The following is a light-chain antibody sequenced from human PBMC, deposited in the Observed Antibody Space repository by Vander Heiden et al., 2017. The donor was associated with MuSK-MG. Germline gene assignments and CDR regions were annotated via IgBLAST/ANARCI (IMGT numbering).Light chain of an antibody. CDR1: QSVRSY. CDR2: DLS. J-gene: IGKJ5*01. CDR3: QQRSSWPIT. Sequence: EIVLTQSPATLSLSLGERATLSCTVSQSVRSYIAWYQQKPGQAPRLLIYDLSNRATGIPARFSGSRSNTKFTLTISSLEAEDFAVYYCQQRSSWPITFGQGTRLEIK. V-gene: IGKV3-11*01.